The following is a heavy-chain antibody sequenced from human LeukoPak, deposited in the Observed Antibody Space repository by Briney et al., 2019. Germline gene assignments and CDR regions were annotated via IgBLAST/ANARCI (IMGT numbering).Heavy chain of an antibody. Sequence: ASVKVSCKTSGYTFTSYGISWVRQAPGQGLEWMGWISAHTGTTNYAQKLQGRVTMTTDTSTSTAYMELRSLRSDDTAVYYCARITGPVRGSTAPRNSDYWGQGTLVTVSS. CDR3: ARITGPVRGSTAPRNSDY. V-gene: IGHV1-18*01. J-gene: IGHJ4*02. D-gene: IGHD3-10*01. CDR2: ISAHTGTT. CDR1: GYTFTSYG.